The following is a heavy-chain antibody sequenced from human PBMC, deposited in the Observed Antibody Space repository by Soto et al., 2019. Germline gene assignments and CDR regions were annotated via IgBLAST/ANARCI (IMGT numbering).Heavy chain of an antibody. J-gene: IGHJ6*02. D-gene: IGHD3-16*01. Sequence: QVQLVQSGAEVKKPGSSVKVSCKASRGTFSSYAISWVRQAPGQGLEWMGGLIPIFGTANYAQKFQGRVTISADESTSTAYMELSSLRSEDTAVYYCASGGGWSYYYYYGMDVWGQGTTVTVSS. CDR2: LIPIFGTA. V-gene: IGHV1-69*01. CDR1: RGTFSSYA. CDR3: ASGGGWSYYYYYGMDV.